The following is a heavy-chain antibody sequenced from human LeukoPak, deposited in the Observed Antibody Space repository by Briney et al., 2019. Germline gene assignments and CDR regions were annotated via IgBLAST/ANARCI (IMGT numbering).Heavy chain of an antibody. CDR3: AKGGSGSFYRFDY. Sequence: GGSLSLSFAASGFAFDDYAMHWVRQAPGKGLEWVSGFIWKSVGIGYADSVKGRFTISRDNAKNSLYLQMNSLGAEDTALYYCAKGGSGSFYRFDYWGQGTLVAVSS. CDR1: GFAFDDYA. CDR2: FIWKSVGI. J-gene: IGHJ4*02. D-gene: IGHD3-10*01. V-gene: IGHV3-9*01.